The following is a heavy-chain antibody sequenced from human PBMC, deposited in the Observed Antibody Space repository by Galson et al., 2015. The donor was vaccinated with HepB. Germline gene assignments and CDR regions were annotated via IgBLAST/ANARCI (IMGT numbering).Heavy chain of an antibody. CDR3: AREGRDTTGTGAFDI. D-gene: IGHD1-1*01. V-gene: IGHV1-69*13. J-gene: IGHJ3*02. Sequence: SVKVSCKASGYTFTNYAIHWVRQAPGQGLEWMGGIIPIFGTANYAQKFQGRVTITADESTSTAYMELSSLRSEDTAVYYCAREGRDTTGTGAFDIWGQGTMVTVSS. CDR2: IIPIFGTA. CDR1: GYTFTNYA.